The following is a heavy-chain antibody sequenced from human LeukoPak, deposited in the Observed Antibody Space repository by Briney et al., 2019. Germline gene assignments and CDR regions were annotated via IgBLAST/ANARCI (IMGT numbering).Heavy chain of an antibody. D-gene: IGHD7-27*01. CDR2: IGGSGGYHT. J-gene: IGHJ3*02. Sequence: GGSLRLSSAASGFTFSYYYMNWVRQTQGKGLKWVSGIGGSGGYHTYYADSVRGRFTISRDNSRNTLYVQMNSLRAEDTAVYYCARDRNWGAYDIXGQGTMVTVSS. CDR3: ARDRNWGAYDI. CDR1: GFTFSYYY. V-gene: IGHV3-23*01.